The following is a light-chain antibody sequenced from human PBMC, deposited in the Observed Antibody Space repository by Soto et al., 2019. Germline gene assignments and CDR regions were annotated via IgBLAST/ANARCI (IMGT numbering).Light chain of an antibody. Sequence: DVQMTQSPSTLSAFVGDRVRITCRASQSIRTSLAWYQKKTGKDPKLLIYLASSLESGVPSRFIGSGSGTEFNLTISRLQTEDFATYECQQLNSYSWTFGQGTKIDIK. CDR3: QQLNSYSWT. J-gene: IGKJ1*01. CDR1: QSIRTS. V-gene: IGKV1-5*03. CDR2: LAS.